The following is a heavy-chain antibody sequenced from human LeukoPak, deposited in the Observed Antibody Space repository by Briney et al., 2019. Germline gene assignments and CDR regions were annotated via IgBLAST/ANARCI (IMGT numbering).Heavy chain of an antibody. CDR2: IIPIFGTA. D-gene: IGHD5-18*01. V-gene: IGHV1-69*13. J-gene: IGHJ4*02. Sequence: RGASVKVSCKASGGTFSSYAISWVRQAPGQGLEWMGGIIPIFGTANYAQKIQGRVTITADEFTSTAYMELSSLRSEDTAVYYCARGDTAMAGDFDYWGQGTLVTVSS. CDR3: ARGDTAMAGDFDY. CDR1: GGTFSSYA.